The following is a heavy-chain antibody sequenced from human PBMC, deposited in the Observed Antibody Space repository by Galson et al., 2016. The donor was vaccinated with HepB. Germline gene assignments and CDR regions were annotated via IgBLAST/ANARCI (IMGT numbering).Heavy chain of an antibody. D-gene: IGHD1-1*01. CDR3: AKDRYWNRDFDY. V-gene: IGHV3-23*01. CDR1: GFTFSTYT. Sequence: SLRLSCAASGFTFSTYTMSWVRQAPGKGLEWVSGTDGRGGSTYYTDSAKGRFTVSRDNSKNTMYLQMNSLKAEDTAIYYCAKDRYWNRDFDYWGQGTLVTVSS. CDR2: TDGRGGST. J-gene: IGHJ4*02.